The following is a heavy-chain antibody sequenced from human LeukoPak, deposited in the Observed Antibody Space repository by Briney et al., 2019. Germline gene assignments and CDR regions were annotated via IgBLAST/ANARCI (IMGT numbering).Heavy chain of an antibody. D-gene: IGHD3-22*01. J-gene: IGHJ4*02. CDR3: ARAPLLLPDY. V-gene: IGHV4-34*01. CDR2: INHSGST. CDR1: GGSFSGYY. Sequence: SETLSLTCAVYGGSFSGYYWSWIRQPPGKGLEWIGEINHSGSTNYNPSLKSRVTISVDTSKNQFSLKLSSVTAADTAVYYCARAPLLLPDYWGQGTLVTVSS.